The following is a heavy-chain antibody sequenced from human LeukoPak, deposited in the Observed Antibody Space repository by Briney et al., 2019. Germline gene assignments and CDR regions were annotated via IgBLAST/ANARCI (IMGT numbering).Heavy chain of an antibody. J-gene: IGHJ4*02. CDR2: IRYDGSNK. V-gene: IGHV3-30*02. CDR1: GLTFSSYG. CDR3: AKGIGGPVDY. Sequence: GGSLRLSCAASGLTFSSYGMHWVRQAPGKGLEWVAFIRYDGSNKYYADSGKGRFTISRDNSKNTLYLQMSSLRAEDSAVYYWAKGIGGPVDYWGQGTLVTVSS. D-gene: IGHD2-15*01.